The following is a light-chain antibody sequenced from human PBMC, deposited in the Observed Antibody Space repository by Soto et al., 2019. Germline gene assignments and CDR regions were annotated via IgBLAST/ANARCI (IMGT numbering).Light chain of an antibody. CDR3: QQYGSPPIT. CDR2: GAS. J-gene: IGKJ5*01. V-gene: IGKV3-20*01. Sequence: EIVLTQSPGTLSLSPGERVTLSCRASQSVSSNYLAWYQQKPGQAPRLLIYGASSRATGIPDRFSGSGSGTDFTFTISRLEPEDFAVYYCQQYGSPPITFGQGTRLENK. CDR1: QSVSSNY.